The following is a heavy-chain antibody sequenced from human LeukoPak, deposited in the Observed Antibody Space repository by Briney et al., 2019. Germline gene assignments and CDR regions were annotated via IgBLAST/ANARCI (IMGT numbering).Heavy chain of an antibody. CDR3: ATGLGHSDFDY. J-gene: IGHJ4*02. V-gene: IGHV3-15*01. CDR1: GFTFSDAW. Sequence: GGSLRLSCAASGFTFSDAWMSWGRQGPGKGLEWGGRIKSKTDGRTTDYAAPVKGRFTISRDDSKNTLYLQMNSLKTEDTAVYYCATGLGHSDFDYWGQGTLVAVSS. D-gene: IGHD6-19*01. CDR2: IKSKTDGRTT.